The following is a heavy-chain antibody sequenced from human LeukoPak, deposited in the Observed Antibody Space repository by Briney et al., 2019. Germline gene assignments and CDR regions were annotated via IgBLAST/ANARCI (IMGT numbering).Heavy chain of an antibody. CDR2: ISYDGSNK. Sequence: GGSLRLSCAASGFTFSSYAMHWVRQAPGKGLEWVAVISYDGSNKYYADPVKGRFTISRDNSKNTLYLQMNSLRAEDTAVYYCARDSVGATDYWGQGTLVTVSS. CDR1: GFTFSSYA. CDR3: ARDSVGATDY. J-gene: IGHJ4*02. V-gene: IGHV3-30-3*01. D-gene: IGHD1-26*01.